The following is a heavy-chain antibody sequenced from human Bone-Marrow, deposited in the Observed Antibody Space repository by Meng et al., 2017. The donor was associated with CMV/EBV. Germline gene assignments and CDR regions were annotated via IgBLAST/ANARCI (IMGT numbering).Heavy chain of an antibody. CDR1: GGSMGSDTWS. D-gene: IGHD3-10*01. Sequence: ESLKISCTVSGGSMGSDTWSWGWVRQTPGRGLEWIGSIFYVGNSYYNPSLGGRVTISVGTSKQHFFLKLTSLTAADTAVYYRARDAGSTWGQGILVTDSS. J-gene: IGHJ5*02. V-gene: IGHV4-39*07. CDR3: ARDAGST. CDR2: IFYVGNS.